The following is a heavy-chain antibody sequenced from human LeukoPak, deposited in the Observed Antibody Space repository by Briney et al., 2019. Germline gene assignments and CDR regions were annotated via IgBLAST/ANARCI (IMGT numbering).Heavy chain of an antibody. V-gene: IGHV3-7*01. D-gene: IGHD3-22*01. CDR3: ARGKYDSSGYPLLGFDY. Sequence: PGGSLRLSCAASGFTFSSYWMHWVRQAPGKGPEWVANIKQDGSEKKYVDSVKGRFTISRDNAKKSLYLQMNSLRAEDTAVYYCARGKYDSSGYPLLGFDYWGQGTLVTVSS. CDR2: IKQDGSEK. CDR1: GFTFSSYW. J-gene: IGHJ4*02.